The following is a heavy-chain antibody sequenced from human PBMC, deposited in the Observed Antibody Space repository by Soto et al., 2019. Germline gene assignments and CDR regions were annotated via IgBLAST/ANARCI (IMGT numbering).Heavy chain of an antibody. CDR3: AKDLYYYDSSGYYVGGSRPPVSVDI. CDR1: GFTFSSYA. V-gene: IGHV3-23*01. D-gene: IGHD3-22*01. Sequence: EVQLLESGGGLVQPGGSLRLSCAASGFTFSSYAINWVRQAPGKGLEWVSVISGSGGSTYYADSVKGRFTISRDNSENALYLPMKSLRAEDTAVYYCAKDLYYYDSSGYYVGGSRPPVSVDIWGQGTMVTVSS. CDR2: ISGSGGST. J-gene: IGHJ3*02.